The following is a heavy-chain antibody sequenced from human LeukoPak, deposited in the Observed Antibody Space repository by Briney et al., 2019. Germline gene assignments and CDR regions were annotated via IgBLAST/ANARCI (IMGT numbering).Heavy chain of an antibody. J-gene: IGHJ5*02. V-gene: IGHV1-18*01. Sequence: ASVKVSCKASGYTFNIYGIIWVRQAPGQGLEWVGWISTYNGNTNYAPNIQGRVTMTRDMSTSTVYMDLSSLRSEDTAVYYCARGGYSSPRGWFDPWGQGTLVTVSS. CDR1: GYTFNIYG. D-gene: IGHD6-19*01. CDR2: ISTYNGNT. CDR3: ARGGYSSPRGWFDP.